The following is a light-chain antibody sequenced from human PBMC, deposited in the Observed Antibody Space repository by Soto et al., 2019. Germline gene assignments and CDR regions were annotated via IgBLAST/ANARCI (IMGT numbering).Light chain of an antibody. CDR1: QGISSA. V-gene: IGKV1-13*02. CDR2: DAS. J-gene: IGKJ4*02. CDR3: QQFNSYPLT. Sequence: AIQLTQSPSSLSASVGDRATITCRASQGISSALAWYQQKPGKPPKLLIYDASSLDSGVPSRFSDNGSGTDFTLTISSLQPEDFATYYCQQFNSYPLTFGGGTKVEIK.